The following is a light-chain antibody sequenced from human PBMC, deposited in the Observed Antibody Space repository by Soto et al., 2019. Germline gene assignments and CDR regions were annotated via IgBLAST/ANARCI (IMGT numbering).Light chain of an antibody. CDR2: NVS. CDR3: PQYGPSPET. V-gene: IGKV3-20*01. J-gene: IGKJ1*01. CDR1: QSVSSAY. Sequence: EIVLTQSPGTLSLSPGERATLSCRASQSVSSAYLAWYQQKPGQAPRLLIDNVSRRATGIPDRFSGSGTGTESTNSVSRLAPEDFPVYCTPQYGPSPETFGQGTKVEIK.